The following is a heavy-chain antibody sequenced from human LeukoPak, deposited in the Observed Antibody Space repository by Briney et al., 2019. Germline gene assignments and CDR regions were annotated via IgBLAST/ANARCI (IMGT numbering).Heavy chain of an antibody. Sequence: SETLSLTCTVSDYSISSGYYWGWIRQPPGKGLEWIGSIYHSGTTSYNPSLKSRVTISVDTSKNQFSLKLISVTAADTAAYYCARAATVRSMIVVARRGRWFDPWGQGTLVTVSS. CDR1: DYSISSGYY. CDR3: ARAATVRSMIVVARRGRWFDP. D-gene: IGHD3-22*01. J-gene: IGHJ5*02. V-gene: IGHV4-38-2*02. CDR2: IYHSGTT.